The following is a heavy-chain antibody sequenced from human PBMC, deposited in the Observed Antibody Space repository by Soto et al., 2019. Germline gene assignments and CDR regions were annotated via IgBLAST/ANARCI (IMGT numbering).Heavy chain of an antibody. CDR3: ARAFSVAGTFPFDY. CDR1: GGSISSSNW. CDR2: IYHSGST. V-gene: IGHV4-4*02. J-gene: IGHJ4*02. D-gene: IGHD6-19*01. Sequence: SETLSLTCAVSGGSISSSNWWSWVRQPPGKGLEWIGEIYHSGSTNYNPSLKSRVTISVDKSKNQFSLKLSSVTAADTAVYYCARAFSVAGTFPFDYWGQGTMVTVYS.